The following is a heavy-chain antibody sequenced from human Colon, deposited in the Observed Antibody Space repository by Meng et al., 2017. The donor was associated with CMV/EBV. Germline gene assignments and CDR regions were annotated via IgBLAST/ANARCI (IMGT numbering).Heavy chain of an antibody. CDR3: ARRIVGATNDAFDV. CDR2: IGSGSPYI. V-gene: IGHV3-21*01. CDR1: GFTFSFYS. J-gene: IGHJ3*01. Sequence: GGSLRLSCAASGFTFSFYSLNWVRQAPGKGLEWVATIGSGSPYIFYADSVKGRFTISRDNAKTAVYLDMNSLRGDDTAVYYCARRIVGATNDAFDVWGQGTLVTVSS. D-gene: IGHD1-26*01.